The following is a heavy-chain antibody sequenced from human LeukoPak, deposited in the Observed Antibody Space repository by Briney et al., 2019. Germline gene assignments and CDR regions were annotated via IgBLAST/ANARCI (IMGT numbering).Heavy chain of an antibody. D-gene: IGHD3-3*01. CDR1: GYTFTSYG. J-gene: IGHJ4*02. CDR2: IGAYNGNT. CDR3: AREANYDFWSNGFDY. V-gene: IGHV1-18*01. Sequence: ASVKVSCKASGYTFTSYGISWVRQAPGQGLEWMGWIGAYNGNTNYAQKLQGRVTMTTDTSTSTAYMELRSLRSDDTAVYYCAREANYDFWSNGFDYWGQGTLVTVSS.